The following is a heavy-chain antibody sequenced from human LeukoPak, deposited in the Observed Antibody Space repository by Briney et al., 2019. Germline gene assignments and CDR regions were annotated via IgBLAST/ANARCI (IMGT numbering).Heavy chain of an antibody. CDR2: IYPGDSDT. Sequence: GESLKISCKGSGYSFTSYWIGWVRQMPGKGLEWMGIIYPGDSDTRYSPSSQGQVTISADKSISTAYLQWSSLKASDTAMYYCARIDDSSGYGYYFDYWGQGTLVTVSS. CDR1: GYSFTSYW. J-gene: IGHJ4*02. CDR3: ARIDDSSGYGYYFDY. D-gene: IGHD3-22*01. V-gene: IGHV5-51*01.